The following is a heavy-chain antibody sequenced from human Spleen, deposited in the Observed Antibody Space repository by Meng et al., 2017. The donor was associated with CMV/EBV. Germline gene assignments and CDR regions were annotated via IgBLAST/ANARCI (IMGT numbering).Heavy chain of an antibody. CDR2: ICDRDET. D-gene: IGHD3-3*01. CDR1: GFTFSSYS. V-gene: IGHV3-53*01. Sequence: GGSLRLSCAASGFTFSSYSMNWVRQAPGKGLEWISVICDRDETHYADSVKGRFTVSRDTSKNTMYLQMNSLSVEDTAVYYCAVGYDSRKVAYWGQGTLVTVSS. CDR3: AVGYDSRKVAY. J-gene: IGHJ4*02.